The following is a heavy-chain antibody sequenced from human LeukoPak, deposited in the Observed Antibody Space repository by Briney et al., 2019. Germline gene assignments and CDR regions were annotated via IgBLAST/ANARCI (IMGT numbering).Heavy chain of an antibody. CDR1: GYTFTSYC. CDR2: INPSGGST. Sequence: ASVKVSCKASGYTFTSYCMHWVRQAPGQGLEWMGIINPSGGSTSYAQKFQGRVTMTRDTSTSTVYMELSSLRSEDTAVYYCARADCSGGSCYSAETPFDYWGQGTLVTVSS. D-gene: IGHD2-15*01. CDR3: ARADCSGGSCYSAETPFDY. J-gene: IGHJ4*02. V-gene: IGHV1-46*01.